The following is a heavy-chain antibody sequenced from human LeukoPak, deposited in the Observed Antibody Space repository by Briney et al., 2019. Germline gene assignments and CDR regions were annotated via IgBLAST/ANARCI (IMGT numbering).Heavy chain of an antibody. D-gene: IGHD5-18*01. CDR3: ARSRYSYGMGGYYYYYYYMDV. Sequence: SETLSLTCTVSGGSISSYYWSWIRQPPGKGLEWVGYIYYSGSTNYNPSLKSRVTISVDTSKNQVSLKLSSVTASDPAVYYCARSRYSYGMGGYYYYYYYMDVWGKGTTVTVSS. CDR2: IYYSGST. CDR1: GGSISSYY. V-gene: IGHV4-59*01. J-gene: IGHJ6*03.